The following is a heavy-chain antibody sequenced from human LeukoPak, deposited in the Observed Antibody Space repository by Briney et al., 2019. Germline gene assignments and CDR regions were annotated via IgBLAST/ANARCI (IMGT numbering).Heavy chain of an antibody. J-gene: IGHJ3*02. Sequence: GGSLRLSCAASGFTFSSYWMSWVRQAPGKGLEWVANIKQDGSEKYYVDSVKGRFTISRDNAKNSLYLQMNSLRAEDTAVYYCARDRSSGWYGDAFDIWGQGTMVTVSS. CDR2: IKQDGSEK. D-gene: IGHD6-19*01. CDR3: ARDRSSGWYGDAFDI. CDR1: GFTFSSYW. V-gene: IGHV3-7*01.